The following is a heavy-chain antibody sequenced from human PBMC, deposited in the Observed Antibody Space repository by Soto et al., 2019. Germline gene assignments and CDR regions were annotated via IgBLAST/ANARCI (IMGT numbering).Heavy chain of an antibody. J-gene: IGHJ5*02. CDR2: MNPNSGNT. CDR1: GYTFTSYD. Sequence: QVQLVQSGAEVKKPGASVKVSCKASGYTFTSYDINWVRQATGQGLEWMGWMNPNSGNTGYAQKFQGRVTMTRNTSRSTAYMELSSLRSEDTAVYYCARGQGYYGSGSYWFDPWGQGTLVTVSS. V-gene: IGHV1-8*01. CDR3: ARGQGYYGSGSYWFDP. D-gene: IGHD3-10*01.